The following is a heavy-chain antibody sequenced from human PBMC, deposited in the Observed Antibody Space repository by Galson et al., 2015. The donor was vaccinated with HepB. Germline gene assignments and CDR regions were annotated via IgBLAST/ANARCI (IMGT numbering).Heavy chain of an antibody. CDR1: GFTFSSYG. CDR3: ARHWWEADYSHTNNWFNP. V-gene: IGHV3-9*01. CDR2: ISWNSGSI. Sequence: SLRLSCAASGFTFSSYGMHWVRQAPGKGLEWVSGISWNSGSIGYADSVKGRFTISRDNAKNSLYLQMNSLRAEDTAVYFCARHWWEADYSHTNNWFNPWGQGTLVTVSS. J-gene: IGHJ5*02. D-gene: IGHD1-26*01.